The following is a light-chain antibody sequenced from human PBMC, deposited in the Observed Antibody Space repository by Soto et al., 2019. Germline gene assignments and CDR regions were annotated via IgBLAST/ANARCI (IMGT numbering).Light chain of an antibody. V-gene: IGKV3-20*01. CDR2: GAS. J-gene: IGKJ1*01. Sequence: ESVLTQSPGTLSLSPGERATLSCRASQSVSNNYLAWYQQKPGQAPRLLIYGASSRATGIPDRFSGSGSGTDFTLTISRLEPEDFAVYYCQQYEAFGQGTKVDIK. CDR3: QQYEA. CDR1: QSVSNNY.